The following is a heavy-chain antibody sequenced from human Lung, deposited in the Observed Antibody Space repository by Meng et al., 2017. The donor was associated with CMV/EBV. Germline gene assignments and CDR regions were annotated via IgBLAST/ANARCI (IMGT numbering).Heavy chain of an antibody. V-gene: IGHV3-7*01. CDR1: GFTFSNYW. CDR2: IKEDGSEK. J-gene: IGHJ3*02. Sequence: GESXKISCAASGFTFSNYWTTWLRQAPGRGLELVAHIKEDGSEKYFVGSVKGRFTISRDNAKNSLYLQMNSLRAEDTAVYYCARDPFIKAFDILGQGTMVTVSS. CDR3: ARDPFIKAFDI.